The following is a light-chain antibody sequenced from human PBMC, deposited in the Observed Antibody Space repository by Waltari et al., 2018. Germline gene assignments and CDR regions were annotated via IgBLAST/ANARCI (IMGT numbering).Light chain of an antibody. CDR2: DAS. V-gene: IGKV3-11*01. Sequence: EIVLTQSPATLSLSPGERATLSCRASQSVSKYLAWYQQKPGQAPRLLIYDASNRATGIPARFSGSGSGTDFILTISSLEPEDFAVYYSQQRSTWPPFTFGPGTTLDI. CDR3: QQRSTWPPFT. J-gene: IGKJ3*01. CDR1: QSVSKY.